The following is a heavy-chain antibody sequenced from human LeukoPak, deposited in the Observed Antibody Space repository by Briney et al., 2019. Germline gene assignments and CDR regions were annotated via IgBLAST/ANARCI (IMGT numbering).Heavy chain of an antibody. J-gene: IGHJ4*02. V-gene: IGHV4-39*07. Sequence: PSETLSLTCTVSGDSISSSDYYWGWIRQSPGKGLEWIGSIYYSGSTYYNPSLKSRVTMSVYTSKNQFSLKLSSVTAADTAVYYCARDGRGYSGYDSPHYWGQGTLVTVSS. CDR1: GDSISSSDYY. CDR3: ARDGRGYSGYDSPHY. D-gene: IGHD5-12*01. CDR2: IYYSGST.